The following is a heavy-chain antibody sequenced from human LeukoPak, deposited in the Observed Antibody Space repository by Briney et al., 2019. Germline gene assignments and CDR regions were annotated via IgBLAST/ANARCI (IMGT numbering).Heavy chain of an antibody. CDR2: INPNSGGT. Sequence: ASVKVSCKASGYTFTGYYMHWVRQAPGQGLEWMGWINPNSGGTNYAQKFQGRVTMTRDTSISTAYMELSRLRSDDTAVYYCAREWLIAAAGKDGDCWGQGTLVTVSS. D-gene: IGHD6-13*01. CDR1: GYTFTGYY. V-gene: IGHV1-2*02. CDR3: AREWLIAAAGKDGDC. J-gene: IGHJ4*02.